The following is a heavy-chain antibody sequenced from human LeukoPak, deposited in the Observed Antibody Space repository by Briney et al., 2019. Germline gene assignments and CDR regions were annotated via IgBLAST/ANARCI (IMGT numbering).Heavy chain of an antibody. D-gene: IGHD6-19*01. Sequence: ASVKVSCKASGYTFTSYGISWVRQAPGQGLEWMGWISAHNGNTNYAQKLQGRVTMTTDTSTSTAYMELRSLRSDDTAVYYCARNPGRIAVTHFDYWGQGTLVTVSS. CDR1: GYTFTSYG. V-gene: IGHV1-18*01. CDR2: ISAHNGNT. J-gene: IGHJ4*02. CDR3: ARNPGRIAVTHFDY.